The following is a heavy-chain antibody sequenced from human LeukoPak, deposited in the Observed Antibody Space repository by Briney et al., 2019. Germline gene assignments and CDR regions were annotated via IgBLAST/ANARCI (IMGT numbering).Heavy chain of an antibody. CDR1: GYTFTSYG. Sequence: ASVKVSCKASGYTFTSYGISWVRQAPGQGLEWMGWISAYNGNTNYAQKLQGRVTMTTDTSTSTAYMELRSLRSDDTAVYYCARVVRERYYDFWSGYAEYYFDYWGQGTLVTVYS. J-gene: IGHJ4*02. D-gene: IGHD3-3*01. CDR2: ISAYNGNT. V-gene: IGHV1-18*01. CDR3: ARVVRERYYDFWSGYAEYYFDY.